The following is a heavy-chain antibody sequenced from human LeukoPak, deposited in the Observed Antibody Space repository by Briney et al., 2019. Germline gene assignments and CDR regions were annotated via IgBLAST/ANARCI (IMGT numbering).Heavy chain of an antibody. CDR2: ISGSGGST. Sequence: GGSLRLSCAASGFTFSSYAMSWVRQAPGKGLEWVSAISGSGGSTYYADSVKGRFTISRDNSKNTLHLQMNSLRAEDTAVYYCAKDPHAKVVPAAIVYWGQGTLVTVSS. D-gene: IGHD2-2*01. CDR3: AKDPHAKVVPAAIVY. CDR1: GFTFSSYA. V-gene: IGHV3-23*01. J-gene: IGHJ4*02.